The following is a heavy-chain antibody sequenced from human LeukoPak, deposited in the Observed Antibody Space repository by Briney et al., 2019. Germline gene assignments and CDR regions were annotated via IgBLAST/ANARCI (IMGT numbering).Heavy chain of an antibody. V-gene: IGHV1-24*01. CDR2: FDPEDGGT. D-gene: IGHD2-2*01. J-gene: IGHJ5*02. CDR3: ATDRYCSSTSCYAGRGYWFDP. Sequence: ASVKVSGQVSGYTLTELAMHWVRQAPGQGLEWVRGFDPEDGGTIYAQKFQGRVTMTEDTSTDTAYMELSSLRSEDTAVYYCATDRYCSSTSCYAGRGYWFDPWGQGTLATVSS. CDR1: GYTLTELA.